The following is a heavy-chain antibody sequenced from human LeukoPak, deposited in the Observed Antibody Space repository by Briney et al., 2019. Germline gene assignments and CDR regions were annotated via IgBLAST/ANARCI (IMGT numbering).Heavy chain of an antibody. D-gene: IGHD3-22*01. J-gene: IGHJ4*02. Sequence: PGGSLRLSCAASGFTFSSYAMSWVRQAPGKGLEWVSAISGSGGSTYYADSVKGRFTISRDNSKNTLYLQMNSLRAEDTAVYYCAKDRNYYDSSGYLYYFDYWGQGTPVTVSS. CDR2: ISGSGGST. CDR3: AKDRNYYDSSGYLYYFDY. CDR1: GFTFSSYA. V-gene: IGHV3-23*01.